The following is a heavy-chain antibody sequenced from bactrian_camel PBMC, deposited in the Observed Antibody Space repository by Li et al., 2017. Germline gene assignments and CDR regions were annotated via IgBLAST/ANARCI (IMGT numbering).Heavy chain of an antibody. V-gene: IGHV3S1*01. Sequence: VQLVESGGGSVQPGGPLRLSCAASGYTYSSICMAWFRQAPGKEREGVARIATGSGNTYYADSVKGRFTISRDNAKSTLYLQMNSLKPEDTAMYYCAADCGPRKSDCSGGVCPPADFGYWGQGTQVTV. CDR2: IATGSGNT. CDR3: AADCGPRKSDCSGGVCPPADFGY. CDR1: GYTYSSIC. D-gene: IGHD2*01. J-gene: IGHJ6*01.